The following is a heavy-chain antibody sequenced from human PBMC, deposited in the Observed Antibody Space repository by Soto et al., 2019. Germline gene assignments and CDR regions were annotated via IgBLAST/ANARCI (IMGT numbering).Heavy chain of an antibody. D-gene: IGHD2-2*01. J-gene: IGHJ6*02. CDR3: ARYIPGVRYYGMDV. CDR2: IGESGTPT. CDR1: GFTFSSYA. V-gene: IGHV3-23*01. Sequence: EVQLLESGGGLVQTGGSLRLSCAASGFTFSSYAMKWVRQAPGKGLEWVSLIGESGTPTYYADSVKGRFTISRDNSGNTVFLEMYSLRAEDTAVYYCARYIPGVRYYGMDVWGQGTTVTVSS.